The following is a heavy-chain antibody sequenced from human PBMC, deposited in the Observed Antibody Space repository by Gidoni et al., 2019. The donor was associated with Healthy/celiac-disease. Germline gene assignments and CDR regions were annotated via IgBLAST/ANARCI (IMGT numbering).Heavy chain of an antibody. CDR1: GYTFPSYA. J-gene: IGHJ6*02. D-gene: IGHD2-2*01. CDR3: ASSRYCSSTSCRYYYGRDV. CDR2: MNPNSGNT. V-gene: IGHV1-8*01. Sequence: QVHLVQSGAEVKKPGASVKVSCKASGYTFPSYAINWVRQATGQGLEWMGWMNPNSGNTGYAKKVQGRVTMTRNTSISTAYMELSSLRSEDTAVDYCASSRYCSSTSCRYYYGRDVWGQGTTVTVSS.